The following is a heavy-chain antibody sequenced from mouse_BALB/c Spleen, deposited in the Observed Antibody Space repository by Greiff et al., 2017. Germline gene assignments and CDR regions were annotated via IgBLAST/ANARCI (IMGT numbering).Heavy chain of an antibody. V-gene: IGHV1-80*01. J-gene: IGHJ2*01. D-gene: IGHD1-1*01. CDR1: GYAFSSYW. CDR2: IYPGDGDT. Sequence: QVQLKQSGAELVRPGSSVKISCKASGYAFSSYWMNWVKQRPGQGLEWIGQIYPGDGDTNYNGKFKGKATLTADKSSSTAYMQLSSLTSEDSAVYFCARGGNGSSYDYWGQGTTLTVSS. CDR3: ARGGNGSSYDY.